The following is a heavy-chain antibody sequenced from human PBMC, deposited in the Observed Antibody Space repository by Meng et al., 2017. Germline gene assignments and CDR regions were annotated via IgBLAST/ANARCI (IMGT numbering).Heavy chain of an antibody. Sequence: GESLKISCAASGFTFSSYWMSWVRQAPGKGLEWVANIRQDGSEKYYVDSVKGRFTISRDNAKNSLYLQMNSLRAEDTAVYYCARDSGAAFDSSGLYYFDYWGQGTLVTVSS. CDR1: GFTFSSYW. CDR2: IRQDGSEK. D-gene: IGHD3-22*01. V-gene: IGHV3-7*01. CDR3: ARDSGAAFDSSGLYYFDY. J-gene: IGHJ4*02.